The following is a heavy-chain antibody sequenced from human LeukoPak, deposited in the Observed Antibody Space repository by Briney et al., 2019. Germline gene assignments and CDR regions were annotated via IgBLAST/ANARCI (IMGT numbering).Heavy chain of an antibody. D-gene: IGHD3-22*01. CDR3: ARRIGQGIIPMIGVDYGRDV. Sequence: GGSLRLSCATSGFTFSDYNMNWVRQAPGKGLEWVSFISPSSLYTTYVDSVKGRFTISRDNSRNTLSLEMNSLRVEDTAVYYCARRIGQGIIPMIGVDYGRDVWGQGTTVTVSS. V-gene: IGHV3-21*01. CDR1: GFTFSDYN. CDR2: ISPSSLYT. J-gene: IGHJ6*02.